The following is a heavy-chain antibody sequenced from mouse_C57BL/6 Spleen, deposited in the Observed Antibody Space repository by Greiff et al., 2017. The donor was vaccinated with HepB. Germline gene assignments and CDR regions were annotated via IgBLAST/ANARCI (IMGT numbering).Heavy chain of an antibody. Sequence: EVLLQQSGTVLARPGASVKMSCKTSGYTFTSYWMHWVKQRPGQGLEWIGAIYPGNSDTSYNQKFKGKAKLTAVTSASTAYMELSSLTNEDSAVYYCTRDYYGSSLYWYFDVWGTGTTVTVSS. J-gene: IGHJ1*03. CDR2: IYPGNSDT. D-gene: IGHD1-1*01. V-gene: IGHV1-5*01. CDR3: TRDYYGSSLYWYFDV. CDR1: GYTFTSYW.